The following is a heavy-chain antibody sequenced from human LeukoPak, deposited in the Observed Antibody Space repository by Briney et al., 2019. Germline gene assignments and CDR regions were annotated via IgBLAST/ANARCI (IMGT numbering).Heavy chain of an antibody. V-gene: IGHV1-69*05. CDR1: GGTFSSYA. CDR3: ARDPLRGYYDSSGYYLGST. J-gene: IGHJ5*02. CDR2: IIPIFGTA. Sequence: SVKVSCKASGGTFSSYAISWVRQAPGQGLEWMGRIIPIFGTANYAQKFLGRVTITTDESTSTAYMELSSLRSEDTAVYYCARDPLRGYYDSSGYYLGSTWGQGTLVTVSS. D-gene: IGHD3-22*01.